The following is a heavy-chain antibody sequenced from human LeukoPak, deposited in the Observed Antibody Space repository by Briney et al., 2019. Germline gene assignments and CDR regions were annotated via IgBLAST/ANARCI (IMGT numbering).Heavy chain of an antibody. J-gene: IGHJ4*02. CDR2: IGGRDDGT. D-gene: IGHD3-9*01. V-gene: IGHV3-23*01. CDR3: AKWGDYDILTGYYDSDY. CDR1: GFIFSNYA. Sequence: PGASLRLSCAASGFIFSNYAMSWVRQAPGKGLEWVSAIGGRDDGTYYADSVKGRFTVSRDDPKNTLYLQMNTLRAEDTAVYYCAKWGDYDILTGYYDSDYWGQGTLVTVSS.